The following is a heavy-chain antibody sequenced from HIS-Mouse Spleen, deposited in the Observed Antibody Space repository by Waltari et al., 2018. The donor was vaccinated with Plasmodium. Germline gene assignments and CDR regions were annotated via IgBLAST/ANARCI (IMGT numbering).Heavy chain of an antibody. CDR2: IYYSGST. Sequence: QVQLQESGPGLVQPSETLSLTCTVSGGSISMYYWSWIPQPPGKGLEWIAYIYYSGSTNYNPSLKSRVTISVDTSKNQFSLKLSSVTAADTAVFYCARGGYSSSSYYFDYWGQGTLVTVSS. CDR1: GGSISMYY. CDR3: ARGGYSSSSYYFDY. D-gene: IGHD6-6*01. J-gene: IGHJ4*02. V-gene: IGHV4-59*01.